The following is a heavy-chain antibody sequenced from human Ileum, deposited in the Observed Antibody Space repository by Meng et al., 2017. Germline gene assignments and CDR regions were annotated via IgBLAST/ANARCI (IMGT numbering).Heavy chain of an antibody. V-gene: IGHV4-34*01. CDR3: ARRIRGGSYLG. CDR2: NQYSGNT. CDR1: GDSFTDYY. J-gene: IGHJ4*02. D-gene: IGHD1-26*01. Sequence: QLQLMQWGAGMLKPWEALSLTCNVYGDSFTDYYWNWIRQPPGKGLEWIGENQYSGNTNYNPSLGSRVTISEDTSQKQFSLRLSSVTAADTADYYCARRIRGGSYLGWGQGTLVTVSS.